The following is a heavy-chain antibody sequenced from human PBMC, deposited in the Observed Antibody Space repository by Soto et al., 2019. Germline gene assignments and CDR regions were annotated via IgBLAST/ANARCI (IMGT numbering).Heavy chain of an antibody. J-gene: IGHJ4*02. D-gene: IGHD5-12*01. Sequence: PSETLSLTCTVSGGSISSSNHYWGWIRQPPGKGLEWIGSMYYSGSTYYNPSLKSRVTISVDTSKNQFSLKLSSVTAADAAVYYCARRRDGYNFDYWGQGTLVTVSS. V-gene: IGHV4-39*01. CDR2: MYYSGST. CDR3: ARRRDGYNFDY. CDR1: GGSISSSNHY.